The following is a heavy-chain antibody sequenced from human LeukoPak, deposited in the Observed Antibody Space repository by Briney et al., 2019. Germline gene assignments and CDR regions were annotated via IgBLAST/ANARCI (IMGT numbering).Heavy chain of an antibody. CDR3: ASKDWNFDY. CDR1: GGSISSSSYY. Sequence: SETLSLTCTVSGGSISSSSYYWGWIRQPPGKGLEWIGSIYYSGSTYYNPSLKSRVTISVDTSKNQFSLKLSSVTAADTAVYYCASKDWNFDYWGQGTLVTVSS. V-gene: IGHV4-39*07. J-gene: IGHJ4*02. D-gene: IGHD3/OR15-3a*01. CDR2: IYYSGST.